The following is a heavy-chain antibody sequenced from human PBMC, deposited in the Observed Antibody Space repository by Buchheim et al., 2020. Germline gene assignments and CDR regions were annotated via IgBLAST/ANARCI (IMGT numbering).Heavy chain of an antibody. D-gene: IGHD2-21*02. Sequence: QVQLQESGPGLVKPSETLSLTCTVSGGSVSSGSYYWSWIRQPPGKGLEWIGYIYYSGSTNYNPSLKSRVTISVDTSKNQFSLKLSSVTAADTAVYYCARDLGTADSLVLGFDPWGQGTL. CDR3: ARDLGTADSLVLGFDP. J-gene: IGHJ5*02. CDR2: IYYSGST. CDR1: GGSVSSGSYY. V-gene: IGHV4-61*01.